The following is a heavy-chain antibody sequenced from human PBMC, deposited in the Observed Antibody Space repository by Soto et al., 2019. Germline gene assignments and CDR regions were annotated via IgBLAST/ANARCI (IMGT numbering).Heavy chain of an antibody. D-gene: IGHD3-22*01. V-gene: IGHV1-58*01. J-gene: IGHJ6*02. CDR2: IVVGSGNT. Sequence: ASVKVSCKASGFTFTSSAVQWVRQARGQRLEWIGWIVVGSGNTNYAQKFQERVTITRDMSTSTAYMELSSLRSEDTAVYYCAASDVVSNYYYYGMDVWGQGTTVTVSS. CDR3: AASDVVSNYYYYGMDV. CDR1: GFTFTSSA.